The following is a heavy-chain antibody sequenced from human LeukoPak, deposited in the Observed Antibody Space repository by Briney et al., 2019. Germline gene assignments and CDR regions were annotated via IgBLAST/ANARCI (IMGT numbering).Heavy chain of an antibody. D-gene: IGHD3-22*01. J-gene: IGHJ4*02. V-gene: IGHV3-53*01. Sequence: GGSLRLSCAASGFTVSSNYMSWVRQAPGKGLEWVSVIYSGGSTYYADSVKGRFTISRDNSKNTLYLQMNSLRAEDTAVYYCARERNYCDSSGYYSPDYFDYWGQGTLVTVSS. CDR2: IYSGGST. CDR1: GFTVSSNY. CDR3: ARERNYCDSSGYYSPDYFDY.